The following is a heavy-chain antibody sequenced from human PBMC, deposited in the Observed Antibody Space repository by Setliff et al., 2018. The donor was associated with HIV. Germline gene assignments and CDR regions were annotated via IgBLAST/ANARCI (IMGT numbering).Heavy chain of an antibody. Sequence: ASVKVSCKASGYTFTTYGISWVRQAPGQGLEWLGVINPSGGSTSYAQKFQGRVTMTRGTSTGTVYMELRSLRSEDTAVYYCARVGERWLQFYYFDNWGQGTLVTVSS. J-gene: IGHJ4*02. CDR3: ARVGERWLQFYYFDN. D-gene: IGHD5-12*01. CDR1: GYTFTTYG. CDR2: INPSGGST. V-gene: IGHV1-46*01.